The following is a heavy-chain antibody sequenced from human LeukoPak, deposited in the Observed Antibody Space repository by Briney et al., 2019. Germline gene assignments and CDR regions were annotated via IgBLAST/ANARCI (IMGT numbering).Heavy chain of an antibody. J-gene: IGHJ4*02. CDR1: GFTFSSYG. CDR3: AKDMRHSSSPPPDY. Sequence: GRSLRLSCAASGFTFSSYGMHWVRQAPGKGLEWVAVISYDGSNKYYADSVKGRFTISRDNSKNTLYLQMNSLRAEDTAVYYCAKDMRHSSSPPPDYWGQGTLVTVSS. CDR2: ISYDGSNK. D-gene: IGHD6-13*01. V-gene: IGHV3-30*18.